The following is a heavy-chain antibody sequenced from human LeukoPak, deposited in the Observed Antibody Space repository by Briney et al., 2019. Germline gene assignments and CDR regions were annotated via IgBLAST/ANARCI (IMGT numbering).Heavy chain of an antibody. J-gene: IGHJ4*02. CDR2: ISWDGGST. CDR1: GFTFDDYT. CDR3: AKELVRGVIMQPFDY. V-gene: IGHV3-43*01. D-gene: IGHD3-10*01. Sequence: QAGGSLRLSCAASGFTFDDYTMHWVRQAPGKGLEWVSLISWDGGSTYYADSVKGRFTISRDNSKNSLYLQMNSLRTEDTALYYCAKELVRGVIMQPFDYWGQGTLVTVSS.